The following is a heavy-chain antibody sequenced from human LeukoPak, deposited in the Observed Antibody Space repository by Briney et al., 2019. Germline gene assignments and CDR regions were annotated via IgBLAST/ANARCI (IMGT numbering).Heavy chain of an antibody. Sequence: KPGGSLRLSCAASGFTFSDYYMSWIRQAPGKGLEWVSYISSSGSTMYYADSVKGRFTISRDNAKNSLYLQMNSLRAEDTAVYYCARESSTSLTVDYWGQGTLVTVSS. CDR2: ISSSGSTM. CDR1: GFTFSDYY. D-gene: IGHD2-2*01. J-gene: IGHJ4*02. V-gene: IGHV3-11*04. CDR3: ARESSTSLTVDY.